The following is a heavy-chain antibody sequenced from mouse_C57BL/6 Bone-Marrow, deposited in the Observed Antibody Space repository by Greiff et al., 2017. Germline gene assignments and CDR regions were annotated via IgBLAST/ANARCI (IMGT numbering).Heavy chain of an antibody. Sequence: QVHVKQPGAELVKPGASVKVSCKASGYTFTSYWMHWVKQRPGQGLEWIGRIHPSDSDTNYNQKFKGKATLTVDKSSSTAYMQLSSLTSEDSAVYYCAMSGRLRRWAMDYWGQGTSVTVSS. D-gene: IGHD2-2*01. CDR2: IHPSDSDT. CDR1: GYTFTSYW. J-gene: IGHJ4*01. V-gene: IGHV1-74*01. CDR3: AMSGRLRRWAMDY.